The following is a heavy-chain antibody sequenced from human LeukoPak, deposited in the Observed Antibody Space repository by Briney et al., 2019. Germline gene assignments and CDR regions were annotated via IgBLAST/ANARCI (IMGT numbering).Heavy chain of an antibody. V-gene: IGHV4-30-2*02. D-gene: IGHD2-2*01. CDR2: IYHSGST. J-gene: IGHJ6*02. Sequence: PSQTLSLTCAVSGGSISSGGYSWSWIRQPPGKGLEWIGYIYHSGSTYYNPSLKSRVTISVDTSKNQFSLKLSSVTAADTAVYYCAGGYCSSTSCLRPYYYYGMDVWGQGTTVTVSS. CDR3: AGGYCSSTSCLRPYYYYGMDV. CDR1: GGSISSGGYS.